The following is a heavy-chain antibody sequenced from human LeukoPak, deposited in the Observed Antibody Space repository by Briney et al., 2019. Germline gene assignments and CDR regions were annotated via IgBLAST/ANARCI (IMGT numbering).Heavy chain of an antibody. Sequence: PSETLSLTCAVYGGSFSGYYWSWIRQPPGKGLEWIGEINHSGSTNYNPSLKSRVTISVDTSKSQFSLKLSSVTAADTAVYYCARRGWDTAMVPYWGQGTLVTVSS. CDR1: GGSFSGYY. CDR3: ARRGWDTAMVPY. CDR2: INHSGST. J-gene: IGHJ4*02. V-gene: IGHV4-34*01. D-gene: IGHD5-18*01.